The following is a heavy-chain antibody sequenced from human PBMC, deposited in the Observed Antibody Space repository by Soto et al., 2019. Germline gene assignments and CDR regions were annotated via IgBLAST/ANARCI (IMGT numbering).Heavy chain of an antibody. CDR2: IYYSGST. Sequence: PSETLSLTCTVSGVSISSGGYYWSWIRQHPGKGLEWIGYIYYSGSTYYNPSLKSRVTISVDTSKNQFSLKLSSVTAADTAVYYCARGIYDSSLGNFDYWGQGTLVTVSS. CDR1: GVSISSGGYY. CDR3: ARGIYDSSLGNFDY. D-gene: IGHD3-22*01. V-gene: IGHV4-31*03. J-gene: IGHJ4*02.